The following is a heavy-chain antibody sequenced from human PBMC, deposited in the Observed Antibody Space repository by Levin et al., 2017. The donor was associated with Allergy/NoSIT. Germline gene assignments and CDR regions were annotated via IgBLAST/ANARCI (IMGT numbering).Heavy chain of an antibody. CDR1: GFTFSSYS. CDR3: ARDPGYCSGGSCYFYYDSSGPNYFDY. V-gene: IGHV3-21*01. CDR2: ISSSSSYI. D-gene: IGHD2-15*01. J-gene: IGHJ4*02. Sequence: GGSLRLSCAASGFTFSSYSMNWVRQAPGKGLEWVSSISSSSSYIYYADSVKGRFTISRDNAKNSLYLQMNSLRAEDTAVYYCARDPGYCSGGSCYFYYDSSGPNYFDYWGQGTLVTVSS.